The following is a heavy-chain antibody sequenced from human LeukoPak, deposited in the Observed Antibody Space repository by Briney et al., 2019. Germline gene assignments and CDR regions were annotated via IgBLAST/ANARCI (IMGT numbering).Heavy chain of an antibody. V-gene: IGHV3-30-3*01. Sequence: GGSLRLSCAASGFTFSSYAMHWVRQAPGKGLEWVAVISYDGSNKYYADSVKGRFTISRDNSKNALYLQMNSLRAEDTAVYYCARGDYFDYWGQGTLVTVSS. J-gene: IGHJ4*02. CDR1: GFTFSSYA. CDR2: ISYDGSNK. CDR3: ARGDYFDY.